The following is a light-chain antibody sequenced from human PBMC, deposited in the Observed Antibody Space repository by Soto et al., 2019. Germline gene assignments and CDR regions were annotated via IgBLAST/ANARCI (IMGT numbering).Light chain of an antibody. V-gene: IGKV1-33*01. J-gene: IGKJ2*01. CDR1: QDINNY. CDR2: DSS. CDR3: QQYDILPPT. Sequence: DIQMTQSPSSLSASVGDRVTITCQASQDINNYLVWYQQKPGKAPKLLIYDSSKLKTGVPSRFSGGASGTDFTFTISGLQPEDVATYYCQQYDILPPTFGQGTKLEIK.